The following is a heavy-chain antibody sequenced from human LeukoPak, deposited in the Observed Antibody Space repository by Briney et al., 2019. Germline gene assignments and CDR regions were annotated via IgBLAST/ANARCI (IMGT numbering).Heavy chain of an antibody. D-gene: IGHD4-23*01. CDR1: GGTFSSYA. J-gene: IGHJ4*02. V-gene: IGHV1-69*05. CDR3: ASSSGGVTQRYDY. CDR2: IIPIFGTA. Sequence: ASVKVSCKASGGTFSSYAISWVRQAPGQGLEWMGGIIPIFGTANYAQKFQGRVTITTDESTSAAYMELSSLRSEDTAVYYCASSSGGVTQRYDYWGQGTLVTVSS.